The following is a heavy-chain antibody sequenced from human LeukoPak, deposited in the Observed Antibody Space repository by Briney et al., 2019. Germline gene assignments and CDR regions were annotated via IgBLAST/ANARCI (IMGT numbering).Heavy chain of an antibody. CDR1: GYTFTSYG. V-gene: IGHV1-18*01. CDR3: ARDLVVSAGTAIDY. D-gene: IGHD2-2*01. J-gene: IGHJ4*02. Sequence: ASVRVSCKASGYTFTSYGISWVRQAPGQGLEWMGWISAYNGNTNYAQTLQGRVTMTTDTSTSTAYMELRSLRSDDTAVYYCARDLVVSAGTAIDYWGQGTLVTVSS. CDR2: ISAYNGNT.